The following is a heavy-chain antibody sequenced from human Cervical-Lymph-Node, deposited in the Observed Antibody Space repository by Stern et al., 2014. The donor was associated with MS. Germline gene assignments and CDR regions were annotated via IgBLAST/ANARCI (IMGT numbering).Heavy chain of an antibody. D-gene: IGHD2-15*01. CDR3: ARAGYCSPSTCYLDAMDV. CDR1: GYTFTTYG. Sequence: QVQLVQSGVEVKKPGASVKVSCKASGYTFTTYGVSWVRQAPGQGLEWMGRISVYNGNANYAQKVQGRVTMTTDTSTSTAYLELRSLRSDDTAVYYCARAGYCSPSTCYLDAMDVWGQGTTVIVSS. CDR2: ISVYNGNA. V-gene: IGHV1-18*01. J-gene: IGHJ6*02.